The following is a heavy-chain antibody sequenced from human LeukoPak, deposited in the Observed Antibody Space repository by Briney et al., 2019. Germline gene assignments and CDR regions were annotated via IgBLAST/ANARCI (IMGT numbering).Heavy chain of an antibody. V-gene: IGHV3-23*01. CDR3: AKSPRSAADNWFDP. Sequence: GGSLRLSCAASGFTLSAYAMNWVRQAPGKGLEWVSGISAGGGSTYYADSVKGRFTIFRDNSKNTLYLQMNSLTVEDTAVYYCAKSPRSAADNWFDPWGQGSLVTASS. J-gene: IGHJ5*02. CDR1: GFTLSAYA. D-gene: IGHD6-13*01. CDR2: ISAGGGST.